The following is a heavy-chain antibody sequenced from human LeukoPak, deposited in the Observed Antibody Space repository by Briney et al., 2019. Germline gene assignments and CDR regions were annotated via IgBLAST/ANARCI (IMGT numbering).Heavy chain of an antibody. V-gene: IGHV3-48*03. CDR3: ARYFDPGDAFDI. D-gene: IGHD2/OR15-2a*01. CDR1: GFTFSSYK. CDR2: ISSSGSTI. Sequence: PGGSLRLSCAASGFTFSSYKMNWVRQAPGKGLEWVSYISSSGSTIYYADSVKGRFTISRDNAKNSLYLQMNSLRAEDTAVYYCARYFDPGDAFDIWGQGTMVTVSS. J-gene: IGHJ3*02.